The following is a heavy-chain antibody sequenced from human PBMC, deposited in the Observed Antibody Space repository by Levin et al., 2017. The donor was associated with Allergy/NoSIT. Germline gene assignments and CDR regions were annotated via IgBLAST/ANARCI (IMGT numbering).Heavy chain of an antibody. D-gene: IGHD3-10*01. V-gene: IGHV3-11*01. CDR1: GFTFSDYY. CDR3: ARRGSGRYFDY. CDR2: ISSGGSTI. Sequence: GESLKISCAASGFTFSDYYMSWIRQAPGKGLEWVSYISSGGSTIHYADSVQGRFTISRDNAKNSLYLQMNSLRAEDTAMYYCARRGSGRYFDYWGQGTLVTVSS. J-gene: IGHJ4*02.